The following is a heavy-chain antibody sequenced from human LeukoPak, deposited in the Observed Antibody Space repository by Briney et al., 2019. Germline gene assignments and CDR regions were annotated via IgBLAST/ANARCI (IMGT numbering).Heavy chain of an antibody. CDR3: ARARRPLEYSSGWYEDY. D-gene: IGHD6-19*01. J-gene: IGHJ4*02. Sequence: GAAVKVSCKASGYTXTGYYMHWVRQAPGQGLEYMGWINPNSGGTNYAQKFQGRVTMTRDTSISTAYMELSRLRSDDTAVYYCARARRPLEYSSGWYEDYWGQGTLVTVSS. V-gene: IGHV1-2*02. CDR1: GYTXTGYY. CDR2: INPNSGGT.